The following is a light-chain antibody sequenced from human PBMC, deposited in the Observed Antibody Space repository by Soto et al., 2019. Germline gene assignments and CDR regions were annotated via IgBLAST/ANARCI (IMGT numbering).Light chain of an antibody. CDR3: QSSDSSTVV. Sequence: NFMLTQPHSVSESPGKTVTISCTRSSGSIASNDVQWYQQRPGSAPTTVIYENNQRPSGVPDRFSGSTDGSSNSASLTISGLQTEDEAEYYCQSSDSSTVVFGGGTQLTVL. CDR1: SGSIASND. V-gene: IGLV6-57*04. J-gene: IGLJ2*01. CDR2: ENN.